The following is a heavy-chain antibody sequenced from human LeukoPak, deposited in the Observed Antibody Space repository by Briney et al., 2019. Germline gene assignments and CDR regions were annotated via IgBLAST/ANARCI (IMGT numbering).Heavy chain of an antibody. CDR1: GFTFSSYA. Sequence: RGSLRLSCAASGFTFSSYAMSWVRQAPGKGLEWVSAISGSGGSTYYADSVKGRFTISRDNSKNTLYLQMNSLRAEDTAVYYCAKDRRLQLPLYYFDYWGQGTLVTVSS. CDR2: ISGSGGST. V-gene: IGHV3-23*01. D-gene: IGHD5-12*01. J-gene: IGHJ4*02. CDR3: AKDRRLQLPLYYFDY.